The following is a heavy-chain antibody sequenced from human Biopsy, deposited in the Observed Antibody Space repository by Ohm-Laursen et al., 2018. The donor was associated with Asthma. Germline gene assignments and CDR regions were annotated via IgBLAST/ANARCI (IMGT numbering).Heavy chain of an antibody. CDR1: GFTFSTYG. D-gene: IGHD1-7*01. V-gene: IGHV3-30*03. CDR3: ARDSLSISGTIYWYDW. Sequence: SLRLSCAASGFTFSTYGMHWVRQAPGKGLEWVAVISYDGFNKDYGDSVKGRFTISRDNSKNTLYLQMNSLTPDDTAVYFCARDSLSISGTIYWYDWWGQGTLVTVSS. CDR2: ISYDGFNK. J-gene: IGHJ4*02.